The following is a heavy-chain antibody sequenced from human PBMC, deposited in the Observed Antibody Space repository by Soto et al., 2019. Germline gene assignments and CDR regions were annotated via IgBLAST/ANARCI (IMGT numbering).Heavy chain of an antibody. CDR2: IYRGDSDS. D-gene: IGHD6-19*01. V-gene: IGHV5-51*01. J-gene: IGHJ4*02. CDR3: ARMDSTGWYYFDY. CDR1: GDSGTNYW. Sequence: GESLKISCKVSGDSGTNYWIGWVRQMPVKGLEWIGMIYRGDSDSRYSPTFQGQVTISADKSISTAYLQCSTLKASDTAMYYCARMDSTGWYYFDYWGQGTVVTVSS.